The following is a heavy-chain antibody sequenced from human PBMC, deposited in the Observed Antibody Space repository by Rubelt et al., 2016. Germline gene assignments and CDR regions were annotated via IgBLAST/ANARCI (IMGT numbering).Heavy chain of an antibody. D-gene: IGHD1-1*01. CDR2: INHSGST. CDR3: AREGTTGTARQGVFDY. Sequence: QVQLQESGPGLVKPSETLSLTCTVSGGSISSYYWSWIRQPPGKGLEWIGEINHSGSTNYNPSLQRRVTRSVDTSKNQFSLKLSSVTAADTAVYYCAREGTTGTARQGVFDYWGQGTLVTVSS. CDR1: GGSISSYY. V-gene: IGHV4-59*12. J-gene: IGHJ4*02.